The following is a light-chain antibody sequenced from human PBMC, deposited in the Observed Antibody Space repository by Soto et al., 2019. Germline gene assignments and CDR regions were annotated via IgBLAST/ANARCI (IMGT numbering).Light chain of an antibody. CDR1: SSNIGAGYE. V-gene: IGLV1-40*01. Sequence: QLVLTQPPSVSGAPGQRVTIACTGSSSNIGAGYEVNWYQHLPGTAPKLLIYDNNNRPSGVPDRFSGSKSGTSASLAITGLHAEDEAEYYCQSYDSSLSALYVFGTGTKLTVL. CDR3: QSYDSSLSALYV. CDR2: DNN. J-gene: IGLJ1*01.